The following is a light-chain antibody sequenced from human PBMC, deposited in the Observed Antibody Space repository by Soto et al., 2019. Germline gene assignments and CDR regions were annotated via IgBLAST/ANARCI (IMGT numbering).Light chain of an antibody. J-gene: IGKJ4*01. V-gene: IGKV3-20*01. CDR3: QQYGSSPT. CDR2: GAF. Sequence: EIVMTQSPVALSVSPGERATLSCRASQSVSSNLAWYQQKPGQAPSLLIYGAFTRATGIPARFSGTGSGTDFTLTISRLEPEDFAVYYCQQYGSSPTFGRGTKVDIK. CDR1: QSVSSN.